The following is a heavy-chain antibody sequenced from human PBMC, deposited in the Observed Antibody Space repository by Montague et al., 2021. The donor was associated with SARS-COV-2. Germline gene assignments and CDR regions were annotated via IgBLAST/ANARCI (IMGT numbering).Heavy chain of an antibody. J-gene: IGHJ3*01. Sequence: TLSLTCTVSGGSISDGGYSWTWIRQLPGKGLEWIGCIYYSGSTFYNPSLKSRLTISVDTSKNQFSLKLSSVTAAATAVYYCAREGGRFQHWLRGDDAYAPWGQGTLVTVSS. CDR2: IYYSGST. CDR1: GGSISDGGYS. CDR3: AREGGRFQHWLRGDDAYAP. V-gene: IGHV4-31*03. D-gene: IGHD3-9*01.